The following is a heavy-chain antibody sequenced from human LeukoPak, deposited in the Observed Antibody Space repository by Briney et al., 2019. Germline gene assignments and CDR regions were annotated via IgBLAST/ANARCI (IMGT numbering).Heavy chain of an antibody. CDR1: GFTFSNYA. CDR3: AKDLDY. CDR2: ITSNGGST. V-gene: IGHV3-64*01. Sequence: GGSLRLSCAASGFTFSNYAMHWVRQAPGKGLEYVSAITSNGGSTYYASSVKGRFTISRDNSKNTMYLQMGSLRAEDMAVYYCAKDLDYWGQGTLVTVSS. J-gene: IGHJ4*02.